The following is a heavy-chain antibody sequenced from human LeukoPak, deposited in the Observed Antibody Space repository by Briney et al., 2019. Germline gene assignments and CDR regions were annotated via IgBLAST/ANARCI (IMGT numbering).Heavy chain of an antibody. V-gene: IGHV3-21*01. CDR1: GFTFSSYS. Sequence: GWSLRLSCAASGFTFSSYSMNWVRQAPGKGLEWVSSISSSSSYIYYADSVKGRFTISRDNAKNSLYLQMNSLRAEDTAVYYCARDWGYCSGGSCGFDYWGQGTLVTVSS. CDR3: ARDWGYCSGGSCGFDY. CDR2: ISSSSSYI. J-gene: IGHJ4*02. D-gene: IGHD2-15*01.